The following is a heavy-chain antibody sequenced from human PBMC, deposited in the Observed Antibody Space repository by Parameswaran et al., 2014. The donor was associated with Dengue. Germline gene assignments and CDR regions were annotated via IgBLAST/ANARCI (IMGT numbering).Heavy chain of an antibody. CDR3: AGRFGYSSSWFRYYGMDV. D-gene: IGHD6-13*01. J-gene: IGHJ6*02. Sequence: WVRQAPGQGLEWMGWINTNTGNPTYAQGFTGRFVFSLDTSVSTAYLQISSLKAEDIAVYYCAGRFGYSSSWFRYYGMDVWGQGTTVTVSS. V-gene: IGHV7-4-1*02. CDR2: INTNTGNP.